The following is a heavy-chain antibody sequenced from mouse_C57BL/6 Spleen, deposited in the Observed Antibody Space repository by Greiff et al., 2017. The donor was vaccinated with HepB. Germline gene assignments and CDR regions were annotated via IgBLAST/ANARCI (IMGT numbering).Heavy chain of an antibody. J-gene: IGHJ3*01. D-gene: IGHD2-3*01. CDR1: GFTFSNYW. Sequence: EVKLQQSGGGLVQPGGSMKLSCVASGFTFSNYWMNWVRQSPEKGLEWVAQIRLKSDNYATHYAESVKGRFTISRDDSKSSVYLQMNNLRAEDTGIYYCTADGPFAYWGQGTLVTVSA. V-gene: IGHV6-3*01. CDR3: TADGPFAY. CDR2: IRLKSDNYAT.